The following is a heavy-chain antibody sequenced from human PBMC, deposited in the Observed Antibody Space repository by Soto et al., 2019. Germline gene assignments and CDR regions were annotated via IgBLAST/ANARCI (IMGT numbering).Heavy chain of an antibody. CDR3: TTDGGVSAYPLVWA. CDR2: LKRRRAGGTS. CDR1: GITFTNAW. D-gene: IGHD3-3*01. J-gene: IGHJ5*02. Sequence: EVQLVESGGGLVKPGGSLRLSCAASGITFTNAWMGWVRQAPGKGLEWIGRLKRRRAGGTSDYAAPVKGRFSISKDESKNTLYLQMTSLKTEDTAVYHCTTDGGVSAYPLVWAWGQGTLVTVSS. V-gene: IGHV3-15*01.